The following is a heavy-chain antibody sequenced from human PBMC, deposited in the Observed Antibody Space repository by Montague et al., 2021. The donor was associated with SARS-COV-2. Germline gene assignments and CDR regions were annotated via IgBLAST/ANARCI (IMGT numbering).Heavy chain of an antibody. CDR2: IYYSGST. CDR3: ARGDGLGPYTGYAFDI. CDR1: GGSIRSSSYY. D-gene: IGHD3-16*01. V-gene: IGHV4-39*01. Sequence: SETLSLTCTVSGGSIRSSSYYWGWIRQPPGKGLEWIGSIYYSGSTYYNPSLKSRVTISVDTSKNQFSLKLSSVTAADTAVYYCARGDGLGPYTGYAFDIWGQGTLVTVSS. J-gene: IGHJ3*02.